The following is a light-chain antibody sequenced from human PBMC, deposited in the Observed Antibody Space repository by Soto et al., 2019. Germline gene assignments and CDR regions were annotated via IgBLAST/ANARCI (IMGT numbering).Light chain of an antibody. J-gene: IGKJ2*01. V-gene: IGKV1-39*01. CDR1: QSIRSY. CDR2: DAS. Sequence: DIQLTQSPSSLSASVGDKVTITCRASQSIRSYLNWVQQKPGKAPKLLIYDASSLQTGVPSRFSGSGSGTDFSLTISSLQPEDFATYYCQQYYSSPYTFGQGTKLEV. CDR3: QQYYSSPYT.